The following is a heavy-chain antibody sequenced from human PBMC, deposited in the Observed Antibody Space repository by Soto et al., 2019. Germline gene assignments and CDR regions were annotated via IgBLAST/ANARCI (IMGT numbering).Heavy chain of an antibody. CDR3: ASLANSPRYIDF. Sequence: EVQVVESGGGLVQPGGSLRLSCAASGFSVSSSYMNWVRQAPGKGLEWVSVIYGGGTTYYADSVKGRFTISRDSSKNILYLQMNSLRAEGTAVYYCASLANSPRYIDFWGQGTLVTGSS. J-gene: IGHJ4*02. CDR2: IYGGGTT. D-gene: IGHD5-12*01. V-gene: IGHV3-66*01. CDR1: GFSVSSSY.